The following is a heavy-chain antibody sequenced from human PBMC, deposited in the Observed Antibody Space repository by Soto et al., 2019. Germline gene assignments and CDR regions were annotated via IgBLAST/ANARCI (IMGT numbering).Heavy chain of an antibody. CDR1: GFTFGSYW. Sequence: GASLRISCTGSGFTFGSYWMSWVRQAPGKGLEWVGNIRQYEHEKYYVDSVKGRFTITRDNAKNSLYLQMNGLRVEDTAVYYCARELSGPARWDYWGQGTLVTVSS. V-gene: IGHV3-7*01. CDR3: ARELSGPARWDY. D-gene: IGHD2-15*01. CDR2: IRQYEHEK. J-gene: IGHJ4*02.